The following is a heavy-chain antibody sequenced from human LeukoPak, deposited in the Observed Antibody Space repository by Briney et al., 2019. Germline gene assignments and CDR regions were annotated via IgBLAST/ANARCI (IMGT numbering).Heavy chain of an antibody. CDR3: AKDQGSGLGSYSWGYFDY. CDR1: GFPFSSYG. Sequence: GGSLRLSCAASGFPFSSYGMSWVRQAPGKGLEWVSGICGSIISTYYADSVKGRFTISRDNSKNTMYLQMNSLRAEDTAVYYCAKDQGSGLGSYSWGYFDYWGQGILVTVSS. D-gene: IGHD3-10*01. J-gene: IGHJ4*02. V-gene: IGHV3-23*01. CDR2: ICGSIIST.